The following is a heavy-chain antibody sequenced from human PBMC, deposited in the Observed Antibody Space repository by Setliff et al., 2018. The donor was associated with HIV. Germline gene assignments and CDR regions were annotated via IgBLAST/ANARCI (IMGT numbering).Heavy chain of an antibody. V-gene: IGHV4-39*01. CDR1: GGSIRSSSHH. Sequence: TLSLTCTVSGGSIRSSSHHWGWIRQSPGKGPQWIGSIYYSGSTHYNEFLKRRVTISVDTSKNQFSLKLNSVTAADTALYYCTRHAPSGELYYFDYWGQGILVTVSS. CDR3: TRHAPSGELYYFDY. D-gene: IGHD3-10*01. J-gene: IGHJ4*02. CDR2: IYYSGST.